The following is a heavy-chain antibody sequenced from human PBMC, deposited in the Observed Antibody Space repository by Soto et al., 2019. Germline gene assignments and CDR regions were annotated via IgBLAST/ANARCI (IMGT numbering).Heavy chain of an antibody. V-gene: IGHV1-3*01. J-gene: IGHJ5*01. CDR1: GYSFINNA. Sequence: QVRLVQSGAEVKKPGASVKVSCQASGYSFINNAIHWVRQAPGQRLEWMGWINPANGITKYSQKFQGRVTISSDTSATTAYMELNSLTSEDTAVYYCARDALYKNGYYVGEPSDSWGQGSVVTVSS. D-gene: IGHD3-22*01. CDR3: ARDALYKNGYYVGEPSDS. CDR2: INPANGIT.